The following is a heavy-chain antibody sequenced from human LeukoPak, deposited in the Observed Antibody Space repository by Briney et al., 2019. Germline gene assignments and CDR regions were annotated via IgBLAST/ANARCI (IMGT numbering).Heavy chain of an antibody. J-gene: IGHJ4*02. Sequence: GESLKISCKGSGYSLTSYWIAWVRQMPGKGLEWMGIIYPGDSYTGYSPSFQGQVTISVDKSITTAYLQWSSLKASDTAIYYCARVNRGSGGYYLDYWGQGTLVTVSS. V-gene: IGHV5-51*01. CDR1: GYSLTSYW. D-gene: IGHD3-22*01. CDR2: IYPGDSYT. CDR3: ARVNRGSGGYYLDY.